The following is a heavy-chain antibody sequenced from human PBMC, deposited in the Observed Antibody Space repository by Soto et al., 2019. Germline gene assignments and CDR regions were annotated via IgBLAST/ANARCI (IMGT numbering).Heavy chain of an antibody. CDR1: GGSFSESYY. J-gene: IGHJ4*02. CDR3: ARLTLRMATIRVNFDY. D-gene: IGHD3-16*01. CDR2: LYHNGNT. Sequence: SETLSLTCAVYGGSFSESYYWGWIRQPPGKGLEWIGNLYHNGNTYYNPSLKSRVTISADTSKNQFSLEVTSVTAADTAVYYCARLTLRMATIRVNFDYWGQGTQVTVSS. V-gene: IGHV4-39*01.